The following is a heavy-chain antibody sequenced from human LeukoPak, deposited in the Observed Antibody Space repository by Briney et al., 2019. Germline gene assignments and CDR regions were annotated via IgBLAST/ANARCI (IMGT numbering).Heavy chain of an antibody. J-gene: IGHJ4*02. CDR2: ISSSSSDI. D-gene: IGHD7-27*01. CDR1: GFTFSTYS. Sequence: GGSLRLSCAASGFTFSTYSMNWGRQAPGKGLEWVASISSSSSDIYYADSLKGRFTISRDNAKNALYLQINSLRVEDTAVYYCAKDPWGSRVYWGQGTLVTVSS. CDR3: AKDPWGSRVY. V-gene: IGHV3-21*06.